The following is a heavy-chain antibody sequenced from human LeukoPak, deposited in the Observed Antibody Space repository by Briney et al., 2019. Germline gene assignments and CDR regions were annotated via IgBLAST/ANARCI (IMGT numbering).Heavy chain of an antibody. CDR3: ARGPYYGGNLWPPRGYYFDY. V-gene: IGHV4-61*01. J-gene: IGHJ4*02. CDR1: GGSISSDSYY. Sequence: SQTLSLTCTVSGGSISSDSYYWSWIRQPPGKGLEWIGYIYYSGSTNYNPSLKSRVTISVDTSKNQFSLKLSSVTAADTAVYYCARGPYYGGNLWPPRGYYFDYWGQGTLVTVSS. CDR2: IYYSGST. D-gene: IGHD4-23*01.